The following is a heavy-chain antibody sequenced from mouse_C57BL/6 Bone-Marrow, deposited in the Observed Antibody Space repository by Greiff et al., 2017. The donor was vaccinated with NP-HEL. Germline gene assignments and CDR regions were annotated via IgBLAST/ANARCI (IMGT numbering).Heavy chain of an antibody. CDR1: GFTFSSYG. Sequence: EVHLVESGGDLVKPGGSLKLSCAASGFTFSSYGMSWVRQTPDKRLEWVATISSGGSYTYYPDSLKGRFTMSRDNAKNTLDMQMSSLKSEDTAMYYCAIHYYSNYFDYWGQGTTLTVSS. D-gene: IGHD2-5*01. CDR2: ISSGGSYT. J-gene: IGHJ2*01. CDR3: AIHYYSNYFDY. V-gene: IGHV5-6*01.